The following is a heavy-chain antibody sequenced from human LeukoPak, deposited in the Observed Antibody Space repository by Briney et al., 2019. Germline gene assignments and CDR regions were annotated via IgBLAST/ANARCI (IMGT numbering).Heavy chain of an antibody. V-gene: IGHV4-30-2*01. CDR2: IYHSGST. J-gene: IGHJ4*02. CDR1: GGSISSGGYY. Sequence: SETLSLTCTVSGGSISSGGYYWSWIRQPPGKGLEWIGYIYHSGSTYYNPSLKSRVTISVDRSKNQFSLKLSSVTAADTAVYYCARSLGYDFWSGYYPYYFDYWGQGTLVTVSS. CDR3: ARSLGYDFWSGYYPYYFDY. D-gene: IGHD3-3*01.